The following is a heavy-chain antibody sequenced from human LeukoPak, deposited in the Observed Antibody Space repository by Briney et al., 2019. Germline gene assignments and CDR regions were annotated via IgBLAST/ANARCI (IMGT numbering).Heavy chain of an antibody. CDR2: IKGDGSDK. CDR3: VRTSRSISSDY. CDR1: GFTFSSYA. V-gene: IGHV3-7*04. D-gene: IGHD6-13*01. J-gene: IGHJ4*02. Sequence: GGSLRLSCAASGFTFSSYAMHWVRQAPGKELEWVANIKGDGSDKNFVDSMKGRFTISRDNAKNSLYLQMNSLSVEDTAVYYCVRTSRSISSDYWGQGTLVTVSS.